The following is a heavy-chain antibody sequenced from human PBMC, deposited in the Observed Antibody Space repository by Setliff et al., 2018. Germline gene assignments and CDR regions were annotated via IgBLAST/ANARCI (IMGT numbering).Heavy chain of an antibody. D-gene: IGHD2-15*01. V-gene: IGHV4-4*08. Sequence: PSETLSLTCTVSGGSLSGYYWSWIRQPPGKGLEWIGYIHTSGSTNYNPSLKSRVTISVDSSINQFSLKRNSVTAADSAVYYCARARYCSGGSCYWTWFGPWGQGTLVTVSS. J-gene: IGHJ5*02. CDR2: IHTSGST. CDR1: GGSLSGYY. CDR3: ARARYCSGGSCYWTWFGP.